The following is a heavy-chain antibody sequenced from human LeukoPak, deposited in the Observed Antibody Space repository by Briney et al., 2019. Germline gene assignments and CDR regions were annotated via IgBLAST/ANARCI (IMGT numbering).Heavy chain of an antibody. Sequence: SETLSLTCAVYGGSFSGYYWSWIRQPPGKGLEWIGEINHSGSTNYNPSLKSRVTISVDTSKNQFSLKLSSVTAADTAVYYCARGHAIAAPRYYYYYYYYMDVWGKGTTVTVSS. J-gene: IGHJ6*03. V-gene: IGHV4-34*01. CDR1: GGSFSGYY. CDR2: INHSGST. CDR3: ARGHAIAAPRYYYYYYYYMDV. D-gene: IGHD6-6*01.